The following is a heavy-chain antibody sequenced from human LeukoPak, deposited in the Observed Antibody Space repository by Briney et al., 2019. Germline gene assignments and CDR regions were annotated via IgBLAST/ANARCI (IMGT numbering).Heavy chain of an antibody. J-gene: IGHJ5*02. Sequence: ASVKVSCKASGGTFSSYAISWVRQAPGQGLEWMGRIIPILGIANYAQKFQGRVTITADKSTSTAYMELSSLRSEDTAVYYCARGWITMVRGVIVNNWFDPWGQGTLVTVSS. D-gene: IGHD3-10*01. V-gene: IGHV1-69*04. CDR1: GGTFSSYA. CDR3: ARGWITMVRGVIVNNWFDP. CDR2: IIPILGIA.